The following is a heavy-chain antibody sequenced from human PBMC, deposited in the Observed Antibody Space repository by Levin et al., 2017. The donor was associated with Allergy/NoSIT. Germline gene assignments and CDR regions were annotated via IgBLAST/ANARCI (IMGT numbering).Heavy chain of an antibody. CDR1: GFTFSSYA. V-gene: IGHV3-23*01. CDR3: ANRRGAISWYKY. Sequence: GGSLRLSCAASGFTFSSYAMSWVRQAPGKGLEWVSAISATDASTYYADSVKGRFTISRDDSKSTLYLQMSSLRAEDTAVYYCANRRGAISWYKYWGQGTLVTVSS. CDR2: ISATDAST. J-gene: IGHJ4*02. D-gene: IGHD6-13*01.